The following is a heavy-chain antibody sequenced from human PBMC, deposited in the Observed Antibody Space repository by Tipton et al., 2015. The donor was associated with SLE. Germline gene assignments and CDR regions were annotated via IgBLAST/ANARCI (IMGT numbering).Heavy chain of an antibody. CDR1: GGSISSSSYY. CDR2: IYYSGST. V-gene: IGHV4-39*07. Sequence: LRLSCTVSGGSISSSSYYWGWVRQPPGKGLEWIGSIYYSGSTYYNPSLKSRVTISVDTSKNQFSLKLSSVTAADTAVYYCAKSYSSGWPVAFDIWGQGTMVTVSS. CDR3: AKSYSSGWPVAFDI. D-gene: IGHD6-19*01. J-gene: IGHJ3*02.